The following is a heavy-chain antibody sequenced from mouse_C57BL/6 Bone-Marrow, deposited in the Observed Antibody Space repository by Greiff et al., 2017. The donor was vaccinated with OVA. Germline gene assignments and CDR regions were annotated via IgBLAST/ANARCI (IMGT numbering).Heavy chain of an antibody. D-gene: IGHD1-1*01. CDR2: IRTYNGNT. J-gene: IGHJ4*01. Sequence: QVQLQQSGPEVVRPGVSVKISCKGSGYTFTDCALHWVKQSHAKRLEWIGVIRTYNGNTHYNQRFKGKATMTVDKSSSTAYMELASVTSEDSAIXYCASEAVYYFGAMDYWGQGTSVTVSS. CDR1: GYTFTDCA. CDR3: ASEAVYYFGAMDY. V-gene: IGHV1-67*01.